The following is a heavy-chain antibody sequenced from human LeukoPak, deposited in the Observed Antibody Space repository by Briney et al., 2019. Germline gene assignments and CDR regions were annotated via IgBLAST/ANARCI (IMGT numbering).Heavy chain of an antibody. Sequence: ASVKVSCKVSGYTLTELSMHWVRQAPGKGLEWMGGFDPEDGETIYAQKFQGRVTMTEDTSTDTAYMELSSLRSEDTAVYYCATDLHGSGSPSRAYYYYGMDVWGKGTTVTVSP. CDR1: GYTLTELS. V-gene: IGHV1-24*01. CDR3: ATDLHGSGSPSRAYYYYGMDV. CDR2: FDPEDGET. J-gene: IGHJ6*04. D-gene: IGHD3-10*01.